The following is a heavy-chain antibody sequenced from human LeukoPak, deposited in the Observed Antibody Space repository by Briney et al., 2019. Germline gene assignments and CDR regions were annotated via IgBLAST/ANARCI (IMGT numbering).Heavy chain of an antibody. Sequence: VASVKVSSKASGYTFTSYYMHWVRQAPGQGLEWMGIINPSGGSTSYAQKFQGRVTMTRDTSTSTVYMELSSLRSEDTAVYYCTIAAAGTTDWYFDLWGRGTLVTVSS. V-gene: IGHV1-46*01. D-gene: IGHD6-13*01. CDR1: GYTFTSYY. J-gene: IGHJ2*01. CDR2: INPSGGST. CDR3: TIAAAGTTDWYFDL.